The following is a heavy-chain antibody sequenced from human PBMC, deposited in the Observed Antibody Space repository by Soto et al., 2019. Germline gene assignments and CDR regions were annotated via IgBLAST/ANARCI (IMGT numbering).Heavy chain of an antibody. J-gene: IGHJ4*02. CDR3: AREPQTDYYFDY. CDR2: ISAYNGNT. V-gene: IGHV1-18*01. Sequence: EASVKVSCKASGYTFTSYGISWVRQAPGQGLEWMGWISAYNGNTNYAKKLQGRVTMTTDTSTSTAYLELRSLSFDDTAVYYWAREPQTDYYFDYGGQGTLVTVSS. CDR1: GYTFTSYG.